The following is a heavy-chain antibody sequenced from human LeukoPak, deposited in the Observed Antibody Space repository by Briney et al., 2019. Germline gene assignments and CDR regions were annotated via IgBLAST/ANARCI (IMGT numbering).Heavy chain of an antibody. V-gene: IGHV4-4*07. CDR2: IYTSGNT. CDR1: GGSISSYY. D-gene: IGHD6-6*01. Sequence: PSETLSLTCTVSGGSISSYYWSWVRQPAGKGLEWIGRIYTSGNTNYNPSLKGRVTMSVDTSKNQFSLNLSSVTAADTAVYYCARYGEYSSSPWGPFDAFDIWGQGTMVTVSS. J-gene: IGHJ3*02. CDR3: ARYGEYSSSPWGPFDAFDI.